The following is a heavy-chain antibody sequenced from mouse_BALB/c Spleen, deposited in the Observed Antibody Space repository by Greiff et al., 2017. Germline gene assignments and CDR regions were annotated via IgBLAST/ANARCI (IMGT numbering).Heavy chain of an antibody. CDR1: GFTFSSYA. CDR3: ARGNLLLRWYFDV. CDR2: ISSGGST. Sequence: EVQVVESGGGLVKPGGSLKLSCAASGFTFSSYAMSWVRQTPEKRLEWVASISSGGSTYYPDSVKGRFTISRDNARNILYLQMSSLRSEDTAMYYCARGNLLLRWYFDVWGAGTTVTVSS. V-gene: IGHV5-6-5*01. J-gene: IGHJ1*01. D-gene: IGHD1-1*01.